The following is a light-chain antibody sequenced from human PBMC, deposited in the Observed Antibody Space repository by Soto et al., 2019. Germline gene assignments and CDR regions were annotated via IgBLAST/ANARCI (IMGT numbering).Light chain of an antibody. CDR1: QSLLHSNGYIY. V-gene: IGKV2-28*01. J-gene: IGKJ2*01. CDR3: MQALQTPYT. Sequence: DIVMTQSPLSLPVTPGEPASISCRSSQSLLHSNGYIYLDWYLQKPGQSPQLLIFLGSNRAAGVTDRFSGSGSGTEFTLNISRVEAEEYVVYYCMQALQTPYTFGQGTQLGIK. CDR2: LGS.